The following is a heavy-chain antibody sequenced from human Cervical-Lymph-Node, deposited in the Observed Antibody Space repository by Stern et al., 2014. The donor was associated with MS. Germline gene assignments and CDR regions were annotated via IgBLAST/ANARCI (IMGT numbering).Heavy chain of an antibody. V-gene: IGHV3-30*04. D-gene: IGHD1-26*01. CDR3: ARGRGRDYYGMDV. CDR2: ISYDGSNK. J-gene: IGHJ6*02. CDR1: GFTLSSNA. Sequence: VQLLESGGGVVQPGRSLRLSCAASGFTLSSNAMHWVRQAPGKGLEWVAVISYDGSNKYYADSVKGRFTISRDNSKNTLSLQMNSLRVEDTAVYYCARGRGRDYYGMDVWGQGTTVTVS.